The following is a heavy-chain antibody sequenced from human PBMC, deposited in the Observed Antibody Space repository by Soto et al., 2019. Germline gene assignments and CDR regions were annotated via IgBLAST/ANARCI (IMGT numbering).Heavy chain of an antibody. CDR2: LNPNSGGT. CDR3: AREKIVGANPFDY. Sequence: ASVNVSCKVSEYTFTAYYIHWVRQAPGQGLEWMGWLNPNSGGTDFAQKFQGRVSMTRDTPITTAYMQLHSLTSNDTAIYYCAREKIVGANPFDYWGLGTLVTVSS. D-gene: IGHD1-26*01. V-gene: IGHV1-2*02. CDR1: EYTFTAYY. J-gene: IGHJ4*02.